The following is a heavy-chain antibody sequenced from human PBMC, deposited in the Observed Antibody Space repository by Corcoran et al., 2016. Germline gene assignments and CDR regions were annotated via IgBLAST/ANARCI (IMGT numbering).Heavy chain of an antibody. CDR3: ARGLGGNNWNYWGSLSWFDP. Sequence: QVQLQQWGAGLLKPSETLSLTCAVYGGSFSGYYWSWIRQPPGKGLEWIGEINHSGSTNYNPSLKSRVTISVDTSKNQFSLKLSSVTAADTAVYYCARGLGGNNWNYWGSLSWFDPWGQGTLVTVSS. J-gene: IGHJ5*02. V-gene: IGHV4-34*01. CDR2: INHSGST. CDR1: GGSFSGYY. D-gene: IGHD1-7*01.